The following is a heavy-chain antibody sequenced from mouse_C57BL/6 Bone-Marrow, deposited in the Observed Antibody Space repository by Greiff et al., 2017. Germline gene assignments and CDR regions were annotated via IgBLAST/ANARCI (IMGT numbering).Heavy chain of an antibody. Sequence: EVQLVESEGGLVQPGSSMKLSCTASGFTFSDYYMAWVRQVPEKGLEWVANINYDGSSTYYLDSLKSRFIISRDNAKNILYLQMSSLKSEDTATYYCARGPGRGDFDYWGQGTTLTVSS. CDR2: INYDGSST. D-gene: IGHD3-3*01. J-gene: IGHJ2*01. CDR1: GFTFSDYY. CDR3: ARGPGRGDFDY. V-gene: IGHV5-16*01.